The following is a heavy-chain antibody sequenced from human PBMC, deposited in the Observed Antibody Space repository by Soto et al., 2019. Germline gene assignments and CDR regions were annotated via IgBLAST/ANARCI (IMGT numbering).Heavy chain of an antibody. J-gene: IGHJ6*02. Sequence: QVQLVQSGAEVKKPGASVKVPCKASGYTFTSYDINWVRQATGQGLEWMGWMNPNSGNPGYAQKFQGRVTMTRNSSISTAYMELSSLRSEDTAVYYCSREVNCYGLDVWGQGTTVTVSS. V-gene: IGHV1-8*01. CDR3: SREVNCYGLDV. CDR2: MNPNSGNP. CDR1: GYTFTSYD.